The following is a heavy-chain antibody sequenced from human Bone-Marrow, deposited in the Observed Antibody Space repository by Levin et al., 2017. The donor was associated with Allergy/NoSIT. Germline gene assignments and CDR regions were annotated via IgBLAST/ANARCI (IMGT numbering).Heavy chain of an antibody. CDR2: VSGGGGKT. V-gene: IGHV3-23*01. CDR1: GFTFSSYA. D-gene: IGHD6-19*01. Sequence: QTGGSLRLSCAASGFTFSSYAMSWVRQPPGKGLEWVSAVSGGGGKTYYADSVEGRFTISRDNSKNTLYLQMNSLRGEDTAIYYCAKGKQWLVQPADYWGQGTLVTVSS. J-gene: IGHJ4*02. CDR3: AKGKQWLVQPADY.